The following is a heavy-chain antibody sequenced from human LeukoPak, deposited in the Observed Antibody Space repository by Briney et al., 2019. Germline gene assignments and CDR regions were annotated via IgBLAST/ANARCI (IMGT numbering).Heavy chain of an antibody. CDR2: ISSSSSYR. CDR3: ARDSLTMIVGRQKRGLDY. CDR1: GFTLSSYS. V-gene: IGHV3-21*01. D-gene: IGHD3-22*01. J-gene: IGHJ4*02. Sequence: GGSLRLSCAASGFTLSSYSMNWVRQAPGKGLEWVSSISSSSSYRYYADSVKGRFTISRDNAKNSLYLQMNSLRAEDTAVYYCARDSLTMIVGRQKRGLDYWGQGTLVTVSS.